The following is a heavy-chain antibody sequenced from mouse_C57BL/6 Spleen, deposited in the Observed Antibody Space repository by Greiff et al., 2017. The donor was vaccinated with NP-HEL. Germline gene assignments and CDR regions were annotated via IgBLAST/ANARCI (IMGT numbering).Heavy chain of an antibody. D-gene: IGHD2-2*01. J-gene: IGHJ4*01. CDR2: IDPSDSET. Sequence: QVQLQQPGAELVRPGSSVKLSCKASGYTFTSYWMHWVKQRPIQGLEWIGNIDPSDSETHYNQKFKDKATLTVDKSSSTAYMQLSSLTSEDSAVYYCARSTMVTGYYYAMDYWGQGTSVTVSS. V-gene: IGHV1-52*01. CDR1: GYTFTSYW. CDR3: ARSTMVTGYYYAMDY.